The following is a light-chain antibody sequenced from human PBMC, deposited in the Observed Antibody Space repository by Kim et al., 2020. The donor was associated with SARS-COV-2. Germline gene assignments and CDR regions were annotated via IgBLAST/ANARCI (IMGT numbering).Light chain of an antibody. J-gene: IGKJ1*01. CDR2: ATS. V-gene: IGKV1-13*02. CDR3: EQFDRYPRT. Sequence: AIQLTQSPSSLSASVGDRVTITCRASQGISSSLVWYQQKPGKAPKLLIYATSTLQSGVPSRFSGSGAGTDFTLTISSLQPEDFASYFCEQFDRYPRTFGQGTKVDIK. CDR1: QGISSS.